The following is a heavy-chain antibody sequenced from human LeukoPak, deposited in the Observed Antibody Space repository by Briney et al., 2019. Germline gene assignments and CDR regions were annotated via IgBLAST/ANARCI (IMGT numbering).Heavy chain of an antibody. Sequence: GGSLRLSCAASGFTFRRYGMSWVRQAAGKGLEWVSAISGSGGSTYYGDSVKGRFTISRDNAKNSLYLQMNSLRAEDTAVYYCAKTTDNYYYYYMDVWGKGTTVTVSS. D-gene: IGHD4-17*01. CDR3: AKTTDNYYYYYMDV. CDR1: GFTFRRYG. V-gene: IGHV3-23*01. CDR2: ISGSGGST. J-gene: IGHJ6*03.